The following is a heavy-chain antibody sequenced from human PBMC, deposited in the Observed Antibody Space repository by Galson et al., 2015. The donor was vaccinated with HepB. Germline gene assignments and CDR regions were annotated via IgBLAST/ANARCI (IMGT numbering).Heavy chain of an antibody. Sequence: SLRLSRAASGFTFSSHWMHWVRQAPGKGLVWVSRINTDESSRTYADSVKGRFTVSRDNAKDTLFLQMNSLRAEDTSVYYCAREYIGGSETDAFDIWGQGTMVTVSS. D-gene: IGHD6-19*01. CDR1: GFTFSSHW. CDR3: AREYIGGSETDAFDI. V-gene: IGHV3-74*03. J-gene: IGHJ3*02. CDR2: INTDESSR.